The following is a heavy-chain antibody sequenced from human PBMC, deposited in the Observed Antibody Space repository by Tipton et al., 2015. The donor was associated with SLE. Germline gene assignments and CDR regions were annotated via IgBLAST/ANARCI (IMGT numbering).Heavy chain of an antibody. CDR3: SASLLPLYGMDV. D-gene: IGHD2-15*01. J-gene: IGHJ6*02. V-gene: IGHV3-23*05. Sequence: SLRLSCAASGFAFSSFAMSWVRQAPGKGLEYVSTLYSGGSTYYPDSVKGRFTTSRDNSKNTLYLQMNSLRAEDTAVYYCSASLLPLYGMDVWGQGTTVTVSS. CDR1: GFAFSSFA. CDR2: LYSGGST.